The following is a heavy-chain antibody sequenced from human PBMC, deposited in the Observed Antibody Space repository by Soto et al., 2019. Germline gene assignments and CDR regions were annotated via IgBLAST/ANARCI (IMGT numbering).Heavy chain of an antibody. V-gene: IGHV4-31*03. J-gene: IGHJ5*02. D-gene: IGHD6-13*01. Sequence: SETLSLTCTVSGGSISSGGYYWSWIRQHPGKGLEWIGYIYYSGSTYYNPSLKSRVTISVDTSKNQFSLKLSSVTAADTAVYYCARDRGSSWYSRGSNWFDPWGQGTLVNVSS. CDR3: ARDRGSSWYSRGSNWFDP. CDR1: GGSISSGGYY. CDR2: IYYSGST.